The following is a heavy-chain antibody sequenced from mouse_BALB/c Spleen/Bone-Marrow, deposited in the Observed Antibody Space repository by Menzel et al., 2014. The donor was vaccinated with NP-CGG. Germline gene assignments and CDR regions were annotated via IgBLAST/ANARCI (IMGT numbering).Heavy chain of an antibody. CDR3: AREGDGYDPAWFAY. J-gene: IGHJ3*01. V-gene: IGHV5-6-5*01. CDR2: ISSGGST. CDR1: GFTFSSYA. Sequence: EVMLVESGGGLVKPGGSLKLSCAASGFTFSSYAMSWVRQTPEKRLEWVASISSGGSTYYPDSVKGRFTISRDNARNILYLQMSSLRSEDTAMYYCAREGDGYDPAWFAYWGRGTLVTVSA. D-gene: IGHD2-2*01.